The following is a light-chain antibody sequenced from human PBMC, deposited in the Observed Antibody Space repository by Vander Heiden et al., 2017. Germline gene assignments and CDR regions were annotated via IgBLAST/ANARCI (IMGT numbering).Light chain of an antibody. CDR3: QAFDSSLNGYV. V-gene: IGLV1-40*01. CDR2: GNT. CDR1: SPNIGGSSD. J-gene: IGLJ1*01. Sequence: QSILTQPPSPSGNPGQRTTIPRAGASPNIGGSSDVNWYQHLPGTVPQLLIYGNTNRPSGVPDRFSASKSGTSASLAITGLQAEDEADYYCQAFDSSLNGYVFGAGTKVTVL.